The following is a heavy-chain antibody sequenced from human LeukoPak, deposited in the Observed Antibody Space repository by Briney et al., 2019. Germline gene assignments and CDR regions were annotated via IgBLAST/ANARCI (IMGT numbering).Heavy chain of an antibody. D-gene: IGHD3-22*01. CDR2: IYYSGST. Sequence: SETLSLTCTVSGGSISSSSYYWGWLRQPPGKGLEWLGSIYYSGSTYYNPSLKSRVTISVDTSKNQFSLKLSSVTAADPAVYYCARHAGDWGLLLQFDYWGQGTLVTVSS. V-gene: IGHV4-39*01. J-gene: IGHJ4*02. CDR3: ARHAGDWGLLLQFDY. CDR1: GGSISSSSYY.